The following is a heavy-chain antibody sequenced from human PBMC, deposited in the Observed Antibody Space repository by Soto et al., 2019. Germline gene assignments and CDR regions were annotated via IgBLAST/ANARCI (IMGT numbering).Heavy chain of an antibody. CDR3: ARMELGRMVAIAY. J-gene: IGHJ4*02. V-gene: IGHV4-39*02. D-gene: IGHD5-12*01. CDR2: IYYSGNT. CDR1: GGSITSPSYY. Sequence: QLQLQESGPGLVKPSETLSLTCAVSGGSITSPSYYWGWIRQPPGKGLDWIGNIYYSGNTYYNPSLKGRFTISVDTSKNDFSLKLTSVTAADTAVYYCARMELGRMVAIAYWGQGTLVTVSS.